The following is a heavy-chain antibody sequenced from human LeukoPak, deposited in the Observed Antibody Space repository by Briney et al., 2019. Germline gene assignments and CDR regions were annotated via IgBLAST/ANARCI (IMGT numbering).Heavy chain of an antibody. Sequence: SVKVSCKASGGTFSSYAISWVRQAPGQGLEWIVGIIPIFGTANYAQKFQGRVTITTDESTSTAYMELSNLRSEDTAVYYCARVDCSTSCYRSWFDPWGQGTLVTVSS. CDR3: ARVDCSTSCYRSWFDP. D-gene: IGHD2-2*01. CDR1: GGTFSSYA. CDR2: IIPIFGTA. J-gene: IGHJ5*02. V-gene: IGHV1-69*05.